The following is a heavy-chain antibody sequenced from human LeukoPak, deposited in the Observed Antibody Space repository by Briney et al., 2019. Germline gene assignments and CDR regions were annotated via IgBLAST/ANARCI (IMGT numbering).Heavy chain of an antibody. D-gene: IGHD6-13*01. Sequence: GGSLRLSCAASGCTFSSYSMNWVRQAPGKGLEWVSSISSSSSYIYYADSVKGRFTISRDNAKNSLYLQMNSQRAEDTAVYYCARDSFLAAAGTDYWGQGTLVTVSS. CDR2: ISSSSSYI. J-gene: IGHJ4*02. CDR3: ARDSFLAAAGTDY. V-gene: IGHV3-21*01. CDR1: GCTFSSYS.